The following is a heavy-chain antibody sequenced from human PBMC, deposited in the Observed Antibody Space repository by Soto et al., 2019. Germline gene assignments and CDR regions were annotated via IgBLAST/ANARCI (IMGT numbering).Heavy chain of an antibody. CDR1: GGSISSYY. V-gene: IGHV4-59*01. D-gene: IGHD3-22*01. Sequence: SETLSLTCTVSGGSISSYYWSWIRQPPGKGLEWIGYIYYSGSTNYNPSLKSRVTISVDTSKNQFSLKLSSVTAADTAVYYCARLYYYDSRTGMDVWGQGTTVTVSS. CDR3: ARLYYYDSRTGMDV. CDR2: IYYSGST. J-gene: IGHJ6*02.